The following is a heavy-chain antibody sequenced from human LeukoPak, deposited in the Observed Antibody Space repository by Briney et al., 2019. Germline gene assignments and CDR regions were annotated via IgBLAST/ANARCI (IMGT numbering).Heavy chain of an antibody. D-gene: IGHD1-26*01. V-gene: IGHV1-69*05. CDR2: TIPIFGTA. CDR3: ARVFARSGEIRGSYYYY. Sequence: GASVKVSCKASGDTFSSYAINWVRQAPGQGLEWMGGTIPIFGTANYAQKFQGRAAITTDESTSTAYMELSSLRSEDTAVYYCARVFARSGEIRGSYYYYWGQGTLVTVSS. J-gene: IGHJ4*02. CDR1: GDTFSSYA.